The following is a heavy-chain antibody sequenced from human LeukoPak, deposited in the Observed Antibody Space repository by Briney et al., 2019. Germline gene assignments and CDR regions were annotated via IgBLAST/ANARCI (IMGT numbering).Heavy chain of an antibody. D-gene: IGHD2-2*02. V-gene: IGHV3-11*01. J-gene: IGHJ4*02. Sequence: GGSLRLSCAASGFTFSDYYMSWIRQAPGKGLEWVSYISSSGSTIYYADSVKGRFTISRDNAKNSLYLQMNSLRAEDTAVYYCAGYCSSTSCYTHYYFDYWGQGTLVTVSS. CDR1: GFTFSDYY. CDR2: ISSSGSTI. CDR3: AGYCSSTSCYTHYYFDY.